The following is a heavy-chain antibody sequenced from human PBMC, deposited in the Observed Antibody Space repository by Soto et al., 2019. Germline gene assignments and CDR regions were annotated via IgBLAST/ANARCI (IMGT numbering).Heavy chain of an antibody. D-gene: IGHD1-26*01. V-gene: IGHV4-31*03. CDR1: GGSISSGGYY. Sequence: PSETLSLTCTVSGGSISSGGYYWSWIRQHPGKGLEWIGYIYYSGSTYYNPPLKSRVTISVDTSKNQFSLKLSSVTAADPAVYYCARGQWARGDYGMDVWGQGTTVTVYS. J-gene: IGHJ6*02. CDR2: IYYSGST. CDR3: ARGQWARGDYGMDV.